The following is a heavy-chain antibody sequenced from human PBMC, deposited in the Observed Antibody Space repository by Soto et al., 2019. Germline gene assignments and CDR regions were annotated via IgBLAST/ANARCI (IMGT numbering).Heavy chain of an antibody. D-gene: IGHD3-3*01. CDR1: GFTSSNYW. V-gene: IGHV3-74*01. CDR3: TTVRDYDFWRPI. CDR2: IKSDGSST. J-gene: IGHJ6*02. Sequence: PGGSLRLSCAASGFTSSNYWMHWVRQAPGKGLVWVSRIKSDGSSTSYADSVKGRFTISRDDSKNTLYLQMNSLKTEDTAVYYCTTVRDYDFWRPIWGQGTTGTVSS.